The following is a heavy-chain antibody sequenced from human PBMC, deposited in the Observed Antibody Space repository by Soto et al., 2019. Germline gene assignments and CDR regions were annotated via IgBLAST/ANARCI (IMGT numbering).Heavy chain of an antibody. CDR2: IYYSGST. V-gene: IGHV4-31*03. CDR1: GGSISSGGYY. J-gene: IGHJ4*02. CDR3: ARDSTIAAADQGIDY. Sequence: QVQLHESGPGLVKPSQTLSLTYTVSGGSISSGGYYWSWIRQHPGKGLEWIGYIYYSGSTYYNPSLKSRVTISVDTSKNQFSLKLSSVTAADTAVYYCARDSTIAAADQGIDYWGQGTLVTVSS. D-gene: IGHD6-13*01.